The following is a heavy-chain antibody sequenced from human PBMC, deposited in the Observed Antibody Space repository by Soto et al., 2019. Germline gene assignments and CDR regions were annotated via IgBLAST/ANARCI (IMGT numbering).Heavy chain of an antibody. CDR3: TSVTALYSGYDLDY. CDR2: ISSKAYGGTT. J-gene: IGHJ4*02. CDR1: GFTFGGYA. D-gene: IGHD5-12*01. V-gene: IGHV3-49*04. Sequence: GGSLRLSCTASGFTFGGYAMSWVRQAPGKGLEWVGFISSKAYGGTTVYDASVKGRITISRDDSKSIAYLQMNSLKTEDTAVYYCTSVTALYSGYDLDYWGQGTLVTVSS.